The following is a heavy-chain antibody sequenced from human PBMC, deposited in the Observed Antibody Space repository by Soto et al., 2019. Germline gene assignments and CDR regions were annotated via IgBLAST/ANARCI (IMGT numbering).Heavy chain of an antibody. D-gene: IGHD3-9*01. J-gene: IGHJ4*02. V-gene: IGHV3-23*01. CDR1: GFTFSSYA. Sequence: PGGSLRLSCAASGFTFSSYAMSWVRQAPGKGLEWVSAISGSGGSTYYADSVKGRFTISRDNSKNTLYLQMNSLRAEDTAVYYCAKVLRYFDWFPQDPLDYWGQGTLVTVSS. CDR3: AKVLRYFDWFPQDPLDY. CDR2: ISGSGGST.